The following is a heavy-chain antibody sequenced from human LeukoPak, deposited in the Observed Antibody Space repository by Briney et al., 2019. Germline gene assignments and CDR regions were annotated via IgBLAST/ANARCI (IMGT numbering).Heavy chain of an antibody. D-gene: IGHD2-21*02. Sequence: GASVKVSCKASGYTFTSYYMHWVRQAPGQGLEWMGIINPSGGSTSYAQKFQGRVTMTRDMSTSTVYMELSSLRSEDTAVYYCARAGGVCGDDCYWPFKYWGQGTLVTVSS. V-gene: IGHV1-46*01. J-gene: IGHJ4*02. CDR1: GYTFTSYY. CDR2: INPSGGST. CDR3: ARAGGVCGDDCYWPFKY.